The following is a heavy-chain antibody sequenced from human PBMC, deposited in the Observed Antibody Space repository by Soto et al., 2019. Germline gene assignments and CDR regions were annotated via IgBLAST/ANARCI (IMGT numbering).Heavy chain of an antibody. D-gene: IGHD2-15*01. V-gene: IGHV3-23*01. CDR2: ISGSGGST. CDR3: AKPTFLGYCSGGSCYDYFDY. J-gene: IGHJ4*02. Sequence: PGGSLRLSCAASGFTFSSYAMSWVSQAPGKGLEWVSAISGSGGSTYYADSVKGRFTISRDNSKNTLYLQMNSLRAEDTAVYYCAKPTFLGYCSGGSCYDYFDYWGQGTLVTVSS. CDR1: GFTFSSYA.